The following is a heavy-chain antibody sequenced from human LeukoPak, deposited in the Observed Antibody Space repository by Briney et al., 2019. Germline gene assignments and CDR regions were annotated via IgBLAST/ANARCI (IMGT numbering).Heavy chain of an antibody. Sequence: PSETLSLTCTVSGASISSCYWSWVRQPAGEGLEWIGRIYSTGNTNYNPLFTSRVTMSVDTSKNQFSLRLGAVTAADTAVYYCARVVVIEYCFDSWGQGTQVTVSS. V-gene: IGHV4-4*07. J-gene: IGHJ4*02. CDR3: ARVVVIEYCFDS. D-gene: IGHD2-21*01. CDR1: GASISSCY. CDR2: IYSTGNT.